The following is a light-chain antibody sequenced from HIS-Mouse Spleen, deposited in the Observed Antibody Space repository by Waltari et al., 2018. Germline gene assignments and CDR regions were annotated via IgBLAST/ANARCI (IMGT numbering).Light chain of an antibody. CDR2: KDS. Sequence: SYELTQPPSVSVSPGQTARITCSGDALPKQYAYWYQQKPVQAPVLVIYKDSERLSGIPERFSGASSGTTVTLTISGVQAEDEADYYCQSADSSGTYVFGTGTKVTVL. J-gene: IGLJ1*01. CDR1: ALPKQY. CDR3: QSADSSGTYV. V-gene: IGLV3-25*03.